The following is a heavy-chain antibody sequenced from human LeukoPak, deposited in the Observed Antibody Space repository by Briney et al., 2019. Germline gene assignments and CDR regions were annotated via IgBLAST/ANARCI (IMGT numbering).Heavy chain of an antibody. D-gene: IGHD3-22*01. CDR3: ASCNDSSGYFAY. J-gene: IGHJ4*02. Sequence: ASVKVSCKPSGYTFTDYAINWVRQAPGQGLEYMGWVNTNTGNPTYAQGFTGRFVFSSDSSVSTAYLQFTSLKADDSAIYFCASCNDSSGYFAYWGQGTLVTVSS. V-gene: IGHV7-4-1*02. CDR2: VNTNTGNP. CDR1: GYTFTDYA.